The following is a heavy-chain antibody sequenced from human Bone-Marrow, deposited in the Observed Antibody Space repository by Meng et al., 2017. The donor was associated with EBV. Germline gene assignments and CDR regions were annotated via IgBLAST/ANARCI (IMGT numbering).Heavy chain of an antibody. CDR1: GYTFTTYP. D-gene: IGHD5-18*01. V-gene: IGHV1-3*01. Sequence: VQFVQSGAEVRKPGALGKVSGKASGYTFTTYPMPWVRQARGQRLEWMGWINAGNGNTKYSQKFQDRVTITRDTSASTAYMELSSLRSEDTAVYYCARARYRSGNLFDPWGQGTLVTVSS. CDR2: INAGNGNT. CDR3: ARARYRSGNLFDP. J-gene: IGHJ5*02.